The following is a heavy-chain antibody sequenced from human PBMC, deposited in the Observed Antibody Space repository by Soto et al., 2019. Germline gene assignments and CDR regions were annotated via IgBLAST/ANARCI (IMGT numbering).Heavy chain of an antibody. CDR1: GDRFTSYW. D-gene: IGHD6-13*01. Sequence: GESLKISCKGYGDRFTSYWIHLVRQLPGKGLESVGIIYPADSDTRYSPSFQGQVTISADKTISTTYLQWSSLKASDTAMYFCARRYIAAPATAFDLWGQGNPVTVLL. J-gene: IGHJ4*02. CDR2: IYPADSDT. CDR3: ARRYIAAPATAFDL. V-gene: IGHV5-51*01.